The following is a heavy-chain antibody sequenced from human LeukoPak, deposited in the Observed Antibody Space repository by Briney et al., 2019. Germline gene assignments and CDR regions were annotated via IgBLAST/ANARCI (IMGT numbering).Heavy chain of an antibody. V-gene: IGHV3-23*01. CDR1: GFTFSNYA. Sequence: GGSLRLSCAASGFTFSNYAMSWVRQVPGKGLEWVSAISVSGGSTNYADSVKGRFTISGDNSKNTLYLQMDSLTAEDTALYYCARRQLWRYFDYWGQGTLVTVSS. J-gene: IGHJ4*02. CDR2: ISVSGGST. D-gene: IGHD5-18*01. CDR3: ARRQLWRYFDY.